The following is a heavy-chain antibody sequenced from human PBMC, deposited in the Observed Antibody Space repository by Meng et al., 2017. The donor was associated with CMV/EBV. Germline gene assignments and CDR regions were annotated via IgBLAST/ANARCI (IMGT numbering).Heavy chain of an antibody. CDR3: ARAVGRAALTYYYGMDV. J-gene: IGHJ6*02. CDR2: IYSGGST. V-gene: IGHV3-53*01. Sequence: GESLKISCAASGFTVSSNYMSWVRQAPGKGLEWVSVIYSGGSTYYADSVKGRFTISRDNSKNTRYLQMNSLRAEDTAVYYCARAVGRAALTYYYGMDVWGQGTTVTVSS. D-gene: IGHD6-6*01. CDR1: GFTVSSNY.